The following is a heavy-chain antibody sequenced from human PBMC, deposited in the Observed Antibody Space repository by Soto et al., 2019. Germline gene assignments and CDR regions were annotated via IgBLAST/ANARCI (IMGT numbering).Heavy chain of an antibody. Sequence: SETLSLTCAVYGGSFSGYYWSWIRQPPGKGLEWIGEINHSGSTNYNPSLKSRVTISVGTSKNQFSLKLSSVTAADTAVYYCARGLPRSTSWANWFDPWGQGTLVTVSS. D-gene: IGHD2-2*01. CDR2: INHSGST. CDR3: ARGLPRSTSWANWFDP. J-gene: IGHJ5*02. CDR1: GGSFSGYY. V-gene: IGHV4-34*01.